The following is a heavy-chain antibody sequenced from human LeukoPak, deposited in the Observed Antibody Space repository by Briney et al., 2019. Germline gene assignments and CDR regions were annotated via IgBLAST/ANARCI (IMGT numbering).Heavy chain of an antibody. D-gene: IGHD5-18*01. J-gene: IGHJ6*02. CDR3: ARVRYSYGPAYSV. CDR2: IYYSGST. Sequence: SETLSLTCTVSGGPISSYYWSWIRQPPGKGLEWIGYIYYSGSTNYNPSLKSRVTISVDTSKNQFSLKLSSVTAADTAVYYCARVRYSYGPAYSVWGQGTTVTVSS. V-gene: IGHV4-59*01. CDR1: GGPISSYY.